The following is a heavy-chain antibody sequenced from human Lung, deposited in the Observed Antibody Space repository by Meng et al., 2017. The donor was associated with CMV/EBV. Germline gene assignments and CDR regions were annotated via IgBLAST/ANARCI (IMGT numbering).Heavy chain of an antibody. CDR3: ARGKGSYYNYYGMDV. V-gene: IGHV1-8*01. J-gene: IGHJ6*02. D-gene: IGHD5-18*01. Sequence: SVTVSRMASVYTFTSYDINWVRQATGQGLEWMGWMNPNSGNTGYAQKFQGRVTMTRNTSISTAYMELSSLRSEDTAVYYCARGKGSYYNYYGMDVWGQGXTVTASS. CDR1: VYTFTSYD. CDR2: MNPNSGNT.